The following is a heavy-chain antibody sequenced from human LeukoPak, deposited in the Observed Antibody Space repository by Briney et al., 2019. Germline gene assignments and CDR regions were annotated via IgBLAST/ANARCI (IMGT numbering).Heavy chain of an antibody. V-gene: IGHV3-74*01. J-gene: IGHJ5*02. CDR1: GFTFSSYW. CDR3: ARDLFKGGIAALNWFDP. CDR2: INSDGSST. Sequence: GGSLRLSCAASGFTFSSYWMHWVRQAPGKGLVWVSRINSDGSSTSYADSVKGRFTISRDNAKNSLYLQMNSLRAEDTAVYYCARDLFKGGIAALNWFDPWGQGTLVTVSS. D-gene: IGHD6-6*01.